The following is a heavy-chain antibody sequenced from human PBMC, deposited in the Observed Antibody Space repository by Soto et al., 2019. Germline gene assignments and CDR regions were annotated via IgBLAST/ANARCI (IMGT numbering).Heavy chain of an antibody. CDR3: ARDQRPAARWFDP. Sequence: GGSLRLSCAASGFTFSSYGMHWVRQAPGKGLEWVAVIWYDGSNKYYADSVKGRFTISRDNSKNTLYLQMNSLRAEDTAVYYCARDQRPAARWFDPWGQGTLVTVSS. J-gene: IGHJ5*02. CDR2: IWYDGSNK. CDR1: GFTFSSYG. D-gene: IGHD2-2*01. V-gene: IGHV3-33*01.